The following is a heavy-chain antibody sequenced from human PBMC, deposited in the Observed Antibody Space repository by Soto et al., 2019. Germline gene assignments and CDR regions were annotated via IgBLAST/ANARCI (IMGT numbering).Heavy chain of an antibody. CDR2: ITGNGDYA. J-gene: IGHJ3*01. CDR1: GYTFSSYA. CDR3: GKVPNGDCFGVFDF. V-gene: IGHV3-23*01. D-gene: IGHD2-21*02. Sequence: EVQMLESGGGLVQPGGSLRLYCAASGYTFSSYALTWVRQVPGKGLEWVSSITGNGDYARYIDSVKGRFIITRDDANNTLLLQMTSLRADDTAIYFCGKVPNGDCFGVFDFWGQGTMVTGSS.